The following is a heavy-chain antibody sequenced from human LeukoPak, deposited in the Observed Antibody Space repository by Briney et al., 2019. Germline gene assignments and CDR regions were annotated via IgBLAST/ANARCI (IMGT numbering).Heavy chain of an antibody. V-gene: IGHV4-31*01. D-gene: IGHD1-1*01. Sequence: SQTLSLTCTVSAGSISSGGYYCSWIRQHPGKGLEWIGYIYYSGSTYYNPSLKSPVTISVDTSKNQFSLKLSSVTAADTAVYYCARGNGWVQLGFDYWGQGTLVTVSS. J-gene: IGHJ4*02. CDR2: IYYSGST. CDR3: ARGNGWVQLGFDY. CDR1: AGSISSGGYY.